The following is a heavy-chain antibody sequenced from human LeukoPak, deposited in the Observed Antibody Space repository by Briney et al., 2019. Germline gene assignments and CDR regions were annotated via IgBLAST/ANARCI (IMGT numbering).Heavy chain of an antibody. J-gene: IGHJ5*02. V-gene: IGHV5-10-1*01. CDR3: ARVARITMVRGVIIRGFDP. CDR2: IDPSDSYT. CDR1: GYSFTSYW. Sequence: GESLKISCKGSGYSFTSYWISWVRQIPGKGLEWMGRIDPSDSYTNYSPSFQGHVTISADKSISTAYLQWSSLKASDTAMYYCARVARITMVRGVIIRGFDPWGQGTLVTVSS. D-gene: IGHD3-10*01.